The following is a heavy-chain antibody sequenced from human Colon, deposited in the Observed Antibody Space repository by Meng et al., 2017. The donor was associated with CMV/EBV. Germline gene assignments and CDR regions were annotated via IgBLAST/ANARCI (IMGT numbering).Heavy chain of an antibody. CDR3: ARAAVSLSPSSWSSLDV. CDR2: MSYDSNR. Sequence: GESLKISCGASGFTFNTYVMYWVRQAPAKGLEWVAVMSYDSNRYYADSVKGRFTISRDNSKNTLYLQMDSLRPEDSAIYYCARAAVSLSPSSWSSLDVWGQGTTVTVSS. V-gene: IGHV3-30*04. J-gene: IGHJ6*02. D-gene: IGHD3-3*01. CDR1: GFTFNTYV.